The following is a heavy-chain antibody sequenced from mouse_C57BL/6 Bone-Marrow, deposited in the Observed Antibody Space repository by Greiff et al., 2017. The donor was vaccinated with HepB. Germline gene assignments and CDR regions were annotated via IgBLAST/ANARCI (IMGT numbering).Heavy chain of an antibody. CDR1: GYTFTSYW. Sequence: VQLQQPGAELVKPGASVKLSCKASGYTFTSYWMHWVKQRPGQGLEWIGMIHPNSGSTNYNEKFKSKATLTVDKSSSTAYMQLSSLTSEDSAVYYCAREEGWLLRYAMDYWGQGTSVTDSS. V-gene: IGHV1-64*01. J-gene: IGHJ4*01. CDR3: AREEGWLLRYAMDY. D-gene: IGHD2-3*01. CDR2: IHPNSGST.